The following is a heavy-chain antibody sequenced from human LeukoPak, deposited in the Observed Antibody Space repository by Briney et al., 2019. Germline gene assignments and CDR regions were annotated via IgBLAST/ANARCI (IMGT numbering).Heavy chain of an antibody. D-gene: IGHD3-3*01. V-gene: IGHV3-23*01. J-gene: IGHJ5*02. CDR2: ISGSGGST. CDR3: AKGHRITIFGVLFDP. Sequence: GGSLRLSCAASGLTFSSYAMSWVRQAPGKGLEWVSAISGSGGSTYYADSVKGRFTISRDNSKNTLYLQMNSLRAEDTAVYYCAKGHRITIFGVLFDPWGQGTLVTVSS. CDR1: GLTFSSYA.